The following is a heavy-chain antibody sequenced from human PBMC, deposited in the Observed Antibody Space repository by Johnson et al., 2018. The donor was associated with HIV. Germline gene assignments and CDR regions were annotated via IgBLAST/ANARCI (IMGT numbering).Heavy chain of an antibody. D-gene: IGHD3-10*01. CDR2: IKSKTDGGTT. V-gene: IGHV3-15*01. CDR3: ARAPGFSRAFDI. Sequence: EVQLVESGGGLVKPGGSLRLSCAASGFTFSNAWMSWVRQAPGKGLEWVGRIKSKTDGGTTDYAAPVKGRFTISRDDSKNTLYLQMNRLTAEDTAVYYCARAPGFSRAFDIWGQGTMVTVSS. J-gene: IGHJ3*02. CDR1: GFTFSNAW.